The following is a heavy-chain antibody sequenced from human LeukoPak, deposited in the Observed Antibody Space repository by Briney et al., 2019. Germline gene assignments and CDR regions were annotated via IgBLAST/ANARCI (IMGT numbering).Heavy chain of an antibody. J-gene: IGHJ4*02. CDR2: ITGSGSRT. D-gene: IGHD6-19*01. V-gene: IGHV3-23*01. CDR3: AARPVADNPAPFDY. CDR1: GFTFSSYA. Sequence: GGSLRLSSAAPGFTFSSYAMTWVRQPPGKGLECVSSITGSGSRTYYADSVKGRFTISRDSSKNTLFLQMNSLRADDTAVYYCAARPVADNPAPFDYWGQGTLVTASS.